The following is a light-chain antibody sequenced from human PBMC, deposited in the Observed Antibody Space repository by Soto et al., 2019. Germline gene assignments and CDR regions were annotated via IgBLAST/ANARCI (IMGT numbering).Light chain of an antibody. CDR3: SSYAGSNNFVV. CDR1: SSDVGGYNY. J-gene: IGLJ2*01. CDR2: EVS. V-gene: IGLV2-8*01. Sequence: QDVLTQPPSASGSPGQSVTISCTGTSSDVGGYNYVSWYQQHPGKAPKLMIYEVSKRPSGVPDRFSGSKSGNTASLTVSGLQAEDEADYYCSSYAGSNNFVVFGGGTKVTVL.